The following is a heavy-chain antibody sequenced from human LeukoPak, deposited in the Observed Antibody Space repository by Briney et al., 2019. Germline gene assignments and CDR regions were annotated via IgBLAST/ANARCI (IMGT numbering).Heavy chain of an antibody. J-gene: IGHJ4*02. V-gene: IGHV1-8*02. CDR1: GGTFSSYA. CDR3: ARGAYQSDY. Sequence: ASVKVSCKASGGTFSSYAISWVRQAPGQGLEWMGWMNPNSGNTGYAQKFQGRVTMTRNTSISTAYMELSSLRSEDTAVYYCARGAYQSDYWGQGTLVTVSS. D-gene: IGHD2-2*01. CDR2: MNPNSGNT.